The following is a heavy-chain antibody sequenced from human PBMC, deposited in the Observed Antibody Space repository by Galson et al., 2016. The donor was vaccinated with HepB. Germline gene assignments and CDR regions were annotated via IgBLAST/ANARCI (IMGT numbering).Heavy chain of an antibody. CDR3: TRWGIAAAGSDY. CDR2: IRSQAYGGTT. D-gene: IGHD6-13*01. V-gene: IGHV3-49*04. J-gene: IGHJ4*02. Sequence: SLRHSCAASGFTFGDYAMSWVRQAPGKGREWVGFIRSQAYGGTTEYAASVKGRFIIPRDDSKSIPYLQMNSLKTEDTAVYYCTRWGIAAAGSDYWGQGTLVTVSS. CDR1: GFTFGDYA.